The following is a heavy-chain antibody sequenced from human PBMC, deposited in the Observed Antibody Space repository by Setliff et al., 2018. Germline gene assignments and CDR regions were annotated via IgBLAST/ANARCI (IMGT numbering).Heavy chain of an antibody. J-gene: IGHJ6*03. CDR2: ISTSSTII. D-gene: IGHD3-22*01. CDR1: GASISSSRDY. CDR3: ARLALTGYDTSGYYYALDYYYYMDV. Sequence: PSETLSLTCTVSGASISSSRDYWGWVRQPPGKGLEWISYISTSSTIIYYADSVKGRFTISRDNANHSLHLQMNSLRAEDTAVYFCARLALTGYDTSGYYYALDYYYYMDVWGKGTTVTVSS. V-gene: IGHV3-48*01.